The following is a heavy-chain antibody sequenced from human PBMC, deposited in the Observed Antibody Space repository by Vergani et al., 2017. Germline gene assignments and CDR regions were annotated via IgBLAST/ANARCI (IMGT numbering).Heavy chain of an antibody. D-gene: IGHD3/OR15-3a*01. Sequence: QVQLQESGPGLVKPSQTLSLTCSVSGVSVSSTAFYWNWIRQPAGKGLEWTGRIYGSGNINYNPSLEGRVTISRDTSKNQFPLKVHSVTAADTAVYYCARGETRTDWLDPWGQGTQFIVSS. CDR2: IYGSGNI. J-gene: IGHJ5*02. CDR3: ARGETRTDWLDP. CDR1: GVSVSSTAFY. V-gene: IGHV4-61*02.